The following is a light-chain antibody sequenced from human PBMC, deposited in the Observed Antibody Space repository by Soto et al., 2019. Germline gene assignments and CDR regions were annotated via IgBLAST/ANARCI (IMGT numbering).Light chain of an antibody. CDR2: GAY. J-gene: IGKJ3*01. CDR3: QQFGSSPGFT. Sequence: EIVLTQSPGTLSLSPGERATLSCRASQSINSRYLAWYQQKAGQAPRLLIYGAYSRATGIPDRFSGSGSGTDFTLTISRLEPEDFAVYYCQQFGSSPGFTFGPGTKVDIK. CDR1: QSINSRY. V-gene: IGKV3-20*01.